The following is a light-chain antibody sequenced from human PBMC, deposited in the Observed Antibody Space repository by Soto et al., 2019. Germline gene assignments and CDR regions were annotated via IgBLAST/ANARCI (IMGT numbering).Light chain of an antibody. CDR2: AAS. CDR3: QQTNTSPLT. CDR1: QGISNY. Sequence: DIQMTQSRSSLSPSVGHRVNITCRASQGISNYLAWYQQKPGKVPTLLIYAASTLQSGVPSRFSGSGSGTDFILTISSLQPEDFATHYCQQTNTSPLTFGGGTKVDIK. J-gene: IGKJ4*01. V-gene: IGKV1-27*01.